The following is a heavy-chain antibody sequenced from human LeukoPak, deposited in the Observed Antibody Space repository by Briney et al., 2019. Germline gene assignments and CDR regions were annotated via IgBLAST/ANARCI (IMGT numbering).Heavy chain of an antibody. Sequence: SETLSLTCTVSGYSISSGYYWGWIRQPPGKGLEWIGSIYHSGSTYYNPSLKIRVTISVDTSKNQFSLKLSSVTAADTAVYYCASLTNIAAAGAFDYWGQGILVTVSS. CDR1: GYSISSGYY. CDR2: IYHSGST. V-gene: IGHV4-38-2*02. J-gene: IGHJ4*02. D-gene: IGHD6-13*01. CDR3: ASLTNIAAAGAFDY.